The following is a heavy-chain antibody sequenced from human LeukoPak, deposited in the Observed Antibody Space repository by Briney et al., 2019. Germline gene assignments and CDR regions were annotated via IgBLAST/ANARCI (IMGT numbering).Heavy chain of an antibody. V-gene: IGHV3-48*02. Sequence: GGSLRLSCAASGFTFSSYSMNWVRQAPGKGLEWVSYISSSSTIYYADSVKGRFTISRDNAKNSLYLQMNSLRDEDTAVYYCARSPGHGAFYYYYYYMDVWGKGTTVTVSS. D-gene: IGHD3-10*01. J-gene: IGHJ6*03. CDR3: ARSPGHGAFYYYYYYMDV. CDR2: ISSSSTI. CDR1: GFTFSSYS.